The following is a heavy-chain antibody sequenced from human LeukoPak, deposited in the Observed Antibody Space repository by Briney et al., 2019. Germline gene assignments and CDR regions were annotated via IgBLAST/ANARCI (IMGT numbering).Heavy chain of an antibody. CDR1: GYTFTASY. J-gene: IGHJ5*02. Sequence: ASVKVSCKPSGYTFTASYMHWVRQAPGQGLEWMGWINPNSGETNYAPKFQGRVTMTRDTSISTAYLEVPRLTSDDTAIYFCARVLGSRVDPWGQGTLVTVSS. CDR3: ARVLGSRVDP. V-gene: IGHV1-2*02. CDR2: INPNSGET.